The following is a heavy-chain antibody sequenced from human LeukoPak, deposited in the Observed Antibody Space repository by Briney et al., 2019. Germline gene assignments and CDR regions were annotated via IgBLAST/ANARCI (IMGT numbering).Heavy chain of an antibody. Sequence: SETLSLTCTVSGGSISSGGYYWSWIRQHPGKGLEWIGYIYYSGSTYYNPSLMSRVTISVDTSKNQFSLKLSSVTAADTAVYYCASLHVWGYSHAWGQGTLVTVSS. J-gene: IGHJ5*02. CDR3: ASLHVWGYSHA. CDR2: IYYSGST. CDR1: GGSISSGGYY. D-gene: IGHD3-16*01. V-gene: IGHV4-31*03.